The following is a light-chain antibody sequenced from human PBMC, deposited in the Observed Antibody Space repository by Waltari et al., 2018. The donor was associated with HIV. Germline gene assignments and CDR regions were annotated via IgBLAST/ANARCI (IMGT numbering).Light chain of an antibody. CDR1: QGIGSH. CDR2: SSS. Sequence: IQMTQSPSSVSASIGDRVTITCRASQGIGSHVAWFQQKPGQAPTSLIYSSSRLQSGVSTRFSGGGSGTEFTLTIDSLQSEDFGNYFCQQYDTYPPTFAQGT. CDR3: QQYDTYPPT. V-gene: IGKV1-16*01. J-gene: IGKJ2*01.